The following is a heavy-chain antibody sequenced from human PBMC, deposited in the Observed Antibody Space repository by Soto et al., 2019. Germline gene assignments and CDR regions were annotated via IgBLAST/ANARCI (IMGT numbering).Heavy chain of an antibody. CDR1: GGSISSDHYH. V-gene: IGHV4-30-4*01. J-gene: IGHJ6*02. Sequence: QVQLQESGPGLVRPSQTLSLTCTVSGGSISSDHYHWTWIRQTPGKGLEWIGYIHYSGSVYYNPSLQSRVTISVDTSKNLFSLKLSSVTAADTGVYFCVREDYGGDRDYYGLDVWGQGTTVTVSS. CDR2: IHYSGSV. D-gene: IGHD4-17*01. CDR3: VREDYGGDRDYYGLDV.